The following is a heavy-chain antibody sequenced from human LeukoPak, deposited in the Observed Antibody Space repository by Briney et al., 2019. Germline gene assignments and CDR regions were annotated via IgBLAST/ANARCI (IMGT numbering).Heavy chain of an antibody. CDR3: ARDPSSWYFDY. V-gene: IGHV3-30*03. Sequence: GGSLRLSCAASGFTFSSCSMNWVRQAPGKGLEWVAVISYDGSHKYYADSVKGRFTISRDNSKNTLYLQMNSLRAEDTAVYYCARDPSSWYFDYWGQGTLVTVSS. CDR1: GFTFSSCS. J-gene: IGHJ4*02. D-gene: IGHD6-13*01. CDR2: ISYDGSHK.